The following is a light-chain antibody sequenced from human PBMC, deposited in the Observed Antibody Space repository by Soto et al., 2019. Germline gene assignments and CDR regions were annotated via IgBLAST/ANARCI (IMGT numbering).Light chain of an antibody. CDR1: QSISSW. J-gene: IGKJ1*01. Sequence: DIQMTQSPSTLSASVGDRVTINCRASQSISSWLAWYQQKPGKAPKLLIYDASSLESGVPSRFSGSGSGTEFTLTISSLQPDDFATYYCQQYNSYWTFGQGTKGDIK. CDR2: DAS. V-gene: IGKV1-5*01. CDR3: QQYNSYWT.